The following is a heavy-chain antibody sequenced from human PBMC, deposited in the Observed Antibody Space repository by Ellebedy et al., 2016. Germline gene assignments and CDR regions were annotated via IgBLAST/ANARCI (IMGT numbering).Heavy chain of an antibody. CDR2: IHYSGRA. J-gene: IGHJ3*02. CDR1: GDSISSAGYF. V-gene: IGHV4-30-4*01. D-gene: IGHD5-12*01. CDR3: AREVDVPADSDAFDI. Sequence: SETLSLXXTVSGDSISSAGYFWSWIRQPPGKGLEWIGYIHYSGRAYYNPSLESRVIISADTSKNQISLKLTSVTAADAAAYFCAREVDVPADSDAFDIWGPGTMVTVSS.